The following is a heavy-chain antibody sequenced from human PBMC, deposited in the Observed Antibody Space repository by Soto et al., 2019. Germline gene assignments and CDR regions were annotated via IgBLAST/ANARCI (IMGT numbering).Heavy chain of an antibody. J-gene: IGHJ4*02. CDR3: ATRRYDFWSGIIY. CDR1: GYTLTELS. CDR2: FDPEDGET. Sequence: GASVKVSCKVSGYTLTELSMHWVRQAPGKGLEWMGGFDPEDGETIYAQKFQGRVTMTEATSTDTAYMELSSLRSEDTAVYYCATRRYDFWSGIIYWGQGTLVTVSS. D-gene: IGHD3-3*01. V-gene: IGHV1-24*01.